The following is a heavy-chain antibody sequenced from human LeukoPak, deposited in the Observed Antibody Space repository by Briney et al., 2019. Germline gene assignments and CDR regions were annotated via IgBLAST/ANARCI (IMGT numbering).Heavy chain of an antibody. Sequence: SETLSLTCVVYGGSLSGYYWSWIRQPPGKGLEWIGEINHSGNTNYNPSLKSRVTMSVDTSKNHFYLKLSSVTAADTAVYYCARQGSGTSYYYYTFPYWGQGTLVTVSS. J-gene: IGHJ4*02. D-gene: IGHD1-26*01. CDR1: GGSLSGYY. CDR3: ARQGSGTSYYYYTFPY. V-gene: IGHV4-34*01. CDR2: INHSGNT.